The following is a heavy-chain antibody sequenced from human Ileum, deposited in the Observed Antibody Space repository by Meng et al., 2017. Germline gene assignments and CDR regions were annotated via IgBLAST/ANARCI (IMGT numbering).Heavy chain of an antibody. CDR1: GDSSSSSNW. J-gene: IGHJ4*02. D-gene: IGHD3-16*02. V-gene: IGHV4-4*02. CDR2: IDLGASN. Sequence: GHIKNSAPWSVRPWGTLSPTCVVSGDSSSSSNWLSWLRQSQGKGLEWIGEIDLGASNNYHPSLKSRVTMSVDKSKNQFSLDLTSVTAADTAVYYCAKNGRDRSFDYWGQGTLVTVSS. CDR3: AKNGRDRSFDY.